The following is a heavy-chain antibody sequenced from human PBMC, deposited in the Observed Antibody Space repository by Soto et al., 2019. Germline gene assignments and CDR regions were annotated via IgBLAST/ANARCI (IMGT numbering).Heavy chain of an antibody. V-gene: IGHV3-21*02. CDR1: GFTFRSFT. Sequence: EMQLVESGGGLVKPGGSLRLSCAASGFTFRSFTMNWVRQAPGKGLEWVSTISSNSAYIYYTDALRGRFTISRDNAKNSLHLQMNSLRAEDTAVYYCTRDASRDSSARGWFDPWGPGTLVTVSS. J-gene: IGHJ5*02. D-gene: IGHD6-13*01. CDR3: TRDASRDSSARGWFDP. CDR2: ISSNSAYI.